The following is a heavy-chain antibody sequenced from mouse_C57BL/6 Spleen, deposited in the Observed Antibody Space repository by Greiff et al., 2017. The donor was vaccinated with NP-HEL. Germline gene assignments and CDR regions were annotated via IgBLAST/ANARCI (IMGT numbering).Heavy chain of an antibody. CDR3: ARGIYYDFSWLAY. J-gene: IGHJ3*01. D-gene: IGHD2-4*01. CDR1: GYAFTNYL. Sequence: VHLQQSGAELVRPGTSVKVSCKASGYAFTNYLIEWVKQRPGQGLEWIGVINPGSGGTNYNEKFKGKATLTADKSSSTAYMQLSSLTSEDSAVYFCARGIYYDFSWLAYWGQGTLVTVSA. V-gene: IGHV1-54*01. CDR2: INPGSGGT.